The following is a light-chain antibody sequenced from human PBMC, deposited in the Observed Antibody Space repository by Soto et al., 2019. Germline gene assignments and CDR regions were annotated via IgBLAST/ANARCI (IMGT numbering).Light chain of an antibody. CDR1: QSVSGN. CDR3: QQRSNWIT. J-gene: IGKJ5*01. Sequence: EIVMTQSPATLSVSPGERATLSCRASQSVSGNLAWYQQKPGQAPRLLIYGASTRATGIPVRFSGSGSGTEFTLTISSLQSEDFAVYYCQQRSNWITFGQGTRLEIE. V-gene: IGKV3-15*01. CDR2: GAS.